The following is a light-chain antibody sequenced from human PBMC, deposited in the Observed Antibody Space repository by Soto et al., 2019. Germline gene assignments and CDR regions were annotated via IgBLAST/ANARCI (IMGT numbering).Light chain of an antibody. V-gene: IGKV4-1*01. Sequence: TQSPASLAVSLAGRPTINCKSTQSVLYSSTNKNYLAWNQQKPGQPPKLFIYWASTREPGVPDRFSGSGSGTDFTLTISSLQAEDVAVYYCQQYYSTPLTFGPGTKVDIK. CDR2: WAS. CDR1: QSVLYSSTNKNY. J-gene: IGKJ3*01. CDR3: QQYYSTPLT.